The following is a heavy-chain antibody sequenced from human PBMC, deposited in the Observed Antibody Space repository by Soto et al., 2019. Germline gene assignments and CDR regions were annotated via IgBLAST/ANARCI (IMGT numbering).Heavy chain of an antibody. CDR3: TRDNIVLMVYAMDDAFDI. CDR2: IRSKAYGGTT. Sequence: GGSLRLSCTASGFTFGDYAMSWFRQAPGKGLEWVGFIRSKAYGGTTEYAASVKGRFTISRDDSKSIAYLQMNSLKTEDTAVYYCTRDNIVLMVYAMDDAFDIWGQGTMVTVSS. V-gene: IGHV3-49*03. D-gene: IGHD2-8*01. CDR1: GFTFGDYA. J-gene: IGHJ3*02.